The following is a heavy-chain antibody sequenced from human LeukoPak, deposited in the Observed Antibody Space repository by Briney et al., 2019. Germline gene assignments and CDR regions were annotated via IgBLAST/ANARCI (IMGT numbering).Heavy chain of an antibody. V-gene: IGHV4-59*01. CDR2: IYYSGSI. CDR1: GGSISSYY. Sequence: SETLSLTCTVSGGSISSYYWCWIRQPPGKGLEWIGYIYYSGSIKYNSSLKSRVTISVDTSKNQISLKLSSVTAADTAVYYCAREGTAGTNLNWFDRRCQGTLVTVSS. CDR3: AREGTAGTNLNWFDR. D-gene: IGHD1-1*01. J-gene: IGHJ5*02.